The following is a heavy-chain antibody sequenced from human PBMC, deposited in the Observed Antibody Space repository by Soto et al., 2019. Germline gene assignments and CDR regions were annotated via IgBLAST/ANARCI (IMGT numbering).Heavy chain of an antibody. J-gene: IGHJ4*02. CDR1: GFTFRTYA. D-gene: IGHD6-13*01. V-gene: IGHV3-23*01. CDR2: ISGSGDNT. Sequence: EVELLESGGGLVQPGGSLRLSCAASGFTFRTYAMGWVRQAPGKGPEWVSAISGSGDNTYDADSVKGRFNISTDNPKNTLYLQMHSLRADDTAVYYCAKVGGSSSWYYFDHWGQGTLVTVSS. CDR3: AKVGGSSSWYYFDH.